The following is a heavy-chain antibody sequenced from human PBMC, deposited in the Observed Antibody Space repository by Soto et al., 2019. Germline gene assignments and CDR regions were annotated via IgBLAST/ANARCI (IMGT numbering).Heavy chain of an antibody. CDR1: GYTFTSYD. CDR2: VNPNSGNT. Sequence: ASVKVSCKASGYTFTSYDINWVRQATGQGLEWMGWVNPNSGNTGYAQKFQGRLSMTTDTSISTAYMELSSLRSDDTAVYYCARGDYFDYWVQGTLVTVSS. CDR3: ARGDYFDY. V-gene: IGHV1-8*01. J-gene: IGHJ4*02.